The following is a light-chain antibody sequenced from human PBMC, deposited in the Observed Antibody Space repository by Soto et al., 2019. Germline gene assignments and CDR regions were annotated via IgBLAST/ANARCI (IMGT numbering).Light chain of an antibody. CDR1: TSDVGIYNL. CDR3: SSYAGSRWV. CDR2: EVD. V-gene: IGLV2-23*02. Sequence: QSALTQPASVSGSPGQSITISCSGTTSDVGIYNLVSWYQQHPGKAPKLVIYEVDKRPSGVSNRFSVPRSGNTASLTISGFQSEDEDDYYCSSYAGSRWVFGGGTKVTVL. J-gene: IGLJ3*02.